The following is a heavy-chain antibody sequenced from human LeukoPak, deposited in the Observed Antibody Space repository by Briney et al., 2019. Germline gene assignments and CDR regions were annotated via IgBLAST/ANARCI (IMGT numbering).Heavy chain of an antibody. CDR3: ARRGGRGSSYWFDP. CDR1: GGSISSYY. J-gene: IGHJ5*02. V-gene: IGHV4-59*08. D-gene: IGHD3-10*01. Sequence: SETLSLTCTVSGGSISSYYWTWIRRPPGKGLEWIGYVYDSGSTNYNPSLQSRVTISVDTSKSQFSLKLTSVTAADTAVYYCARRGGRGSSYWFDPWGQGTLVTVSS. CDR2: VYDSGST.